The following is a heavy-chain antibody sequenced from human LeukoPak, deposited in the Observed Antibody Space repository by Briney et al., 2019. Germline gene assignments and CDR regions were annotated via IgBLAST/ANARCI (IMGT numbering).Heavy chain of an antibody. CDR1: GYTFTSYY. CDR2: INPSGGST. J-gene: IGHJ6*03. V-gene: IGHV1-46*01. CDR3: ARDEAYYYGSGSYEGYYYYYYMDV. Sequence: VASVKVSCKASGYTFTSYYMHWVRQAPGQGLEWMGIINPSGGSTNYAQKFQGRVTMTTDTSTSTAYMELRSLRSDDTAVYYCARDEAYYYGSGSYEGYYYYYYMDVWGKGTTVTISS. D-gene: IGHD3-10*01.